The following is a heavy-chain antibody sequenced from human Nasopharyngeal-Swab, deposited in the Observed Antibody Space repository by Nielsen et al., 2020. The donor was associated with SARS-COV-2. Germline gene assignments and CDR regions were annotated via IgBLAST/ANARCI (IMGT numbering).Heavy chain of an antibody. D-gene: IGHD3-3*01. CDR1: GGSISSSSYY. CDR3: ARRARFDFWSGHGAFDI. V-gene: IGHV4-39*07. J-gene: IGHJ3*02. Sequence: SETLSLTCTVSGGSISSSSYYWGWIRQPPGKGLERIGSIYYSGSTYYNPSLKSRVTISVDTSKNQFSLKLSSVTAADTAVYYCARRARFDFWSGHGAFDIWGQGTMVTVSS. CDR2: IYYSGST.